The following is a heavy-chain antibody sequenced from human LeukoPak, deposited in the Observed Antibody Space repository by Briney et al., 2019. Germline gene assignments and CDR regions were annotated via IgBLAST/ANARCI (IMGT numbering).Heavy chain of an antibody. V-gene: IGHV3-9*01. CDR2: ISWNSGSI. CDR3: AKGVRITMVRGAFDI. J-gene: IGHJ3*02. Sequence: GGSLRLSCAASGFTFDDYAMHWVRHAPGKGLEWVSGISWNSGSIGYADSVKGRFTISRDNAKNSLYLQMNSLRAEDTALYYCAKGVRITMVRGAFDIWGQGTMVTVSS. CDR1: GFTFDDYA. D-gene: IGHD3-10*01.